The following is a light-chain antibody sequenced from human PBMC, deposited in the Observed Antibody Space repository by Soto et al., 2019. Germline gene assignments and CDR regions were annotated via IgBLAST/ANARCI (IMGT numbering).Light chain of an antibody. CDR3: QHYGTTPWT. Sequence: ETVLTQSPGTLSLSPGERVTLSCRASQSVCSRCFAWYQQKPGQSPRLLIYGASTRATGIPDRFSGRGSGTDFTLTISRLEPEDFAVYYCQHYGTTPWTFGQGTKVGIK. CDR1: QSVCSRC. J-gene: IGKJ1*01. CDR2: GAS. V-gene: IGKV3-20*01.